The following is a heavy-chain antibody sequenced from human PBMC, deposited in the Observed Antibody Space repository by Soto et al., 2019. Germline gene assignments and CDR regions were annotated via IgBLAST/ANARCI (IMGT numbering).Heavy chain of an antibody. D-gene: IGHD3-16*01. CDR1: GFTFSSYW. CDR3: AREGMITASAYYYYYGMDV. CDR2: IKQDGSEK. V-gene: IGHV3-7*01. J-gene: IGHJ6*02. Sequence: ESGGGLVQPGGSLRLSCAASGFTFSSYWMRWVRQAPGKGLEWVANIKQDGSEKYYVDSVKGRFTISRDNAKNSLYLQMNSLRAEDTAVYYCAREGMITASAYYYYYGMDVWGQGTTVTISS.